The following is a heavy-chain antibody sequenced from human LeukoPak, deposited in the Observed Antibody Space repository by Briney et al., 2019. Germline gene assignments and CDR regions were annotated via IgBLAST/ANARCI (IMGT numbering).Heavy chain of an antibody. J-gene: IGHJ6*02. V-gene: IGHV1-2*02. CDR1: GYTFTGYY. CDR3: ARALGYCSSTSCLEDYYYGMAV. D-gene: IGHD2-2*01. Sequence: GASVKVSCKASGYTFTGYYMHWVRQAPGQGLEWMGWINPNSGGTNYAQKFQGRVTMTRDTSISTAYMELSRLRSDDTAVYYCARALGYCSSTSCLEDYYYGMAVWGQGTTVTVSS. CDR2: INPNSGGT.